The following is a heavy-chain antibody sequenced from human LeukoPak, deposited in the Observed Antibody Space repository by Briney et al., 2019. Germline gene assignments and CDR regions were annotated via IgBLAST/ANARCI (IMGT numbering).Heavy chain of an antibody. V-gene: IGHV3-7*01. D-gene: IGHD6-19*01. CDR1: GFTFSSYW. CDR2: IKQDGSEK. J-gene: IGHJ6*03. CDR3: ARVSGGSGWTLYYYYYYVDV. Sequence: GGSLRLACAASGFTFSSYWMSWVRQAPGKGLEWVANIKQDGSEKYYVDSVKGRFTISRDNAKNSLYLQMNSLRAEDTAVYYCARVSGGSGWTLYYYYYYVDVWGKGTTVTVSS.